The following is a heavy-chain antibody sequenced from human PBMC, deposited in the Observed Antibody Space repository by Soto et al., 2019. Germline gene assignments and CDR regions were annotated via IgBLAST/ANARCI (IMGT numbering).Heavy chain of an antibody. V-gene: IGHV3-15*07. Sequence: PGGSLRLSCAASGITVSNAWMNWVRQAPGKGLEWVGRIRSKADGGITDYPAPVKGRFTISRDDSKNMVHLQIDSLKTEDTAVYYCTTGGSPLDTWGQGTMVTVS. D-gene: IGHD6-19*01. CDR1: GITVSNAW. CDR2: IRSKADGGIT. J-gene: IGHJ3*02. CDR3: TTGGSPLDT.